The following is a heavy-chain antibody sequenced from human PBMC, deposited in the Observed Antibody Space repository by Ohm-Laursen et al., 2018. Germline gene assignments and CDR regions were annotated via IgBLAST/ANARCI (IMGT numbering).Heavy chain of an antibody. Sequence: SETLSLTCTVSGGSINSYYWSWIRQPPGKGLEWIGYIYHSGSTTYNSSLKSRVTISVDKSTNRFSLKLSSVTAADTAVYYCARAMHNEYYGMDVWGRGTTVTVSS. D-gene: IGHD2-2*01. CDR1: GGSINSYY. J-gene: IGHJ6*02. CDR3: ARAMHNEYYGMDV. CDR2: IYHSGST. V-gene: IGHV4-59*12.